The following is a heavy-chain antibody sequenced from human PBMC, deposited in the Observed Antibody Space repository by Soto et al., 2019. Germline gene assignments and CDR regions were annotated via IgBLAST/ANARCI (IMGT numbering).Heavy chain of an antibody. Sequence: KPSETLSLTCTVSGGSISSYYWSWIRQPPGKGLEWIGYIYYSGSTNYNPSLKSRVTISVDTSKNQFSLKLSSVTAADTAVYYCARGHSSGWIDAFDIWGQGTMVTVSS. CDR1: GGSISSYY. CDR3: ARGHSSGWIDAFDI. J-gene: IGHJ3*02. CDR2: IYYSGST. V-gene: IGHV4-59*01. D-gene: IGHD6-19*01.